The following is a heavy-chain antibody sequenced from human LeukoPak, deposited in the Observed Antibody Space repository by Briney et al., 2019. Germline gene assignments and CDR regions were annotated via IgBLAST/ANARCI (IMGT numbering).Heavy chain of an antibody. Sequence: ASVKVSCKASGGTFSSYAISWVRQAPGQGLEWMGGIIPIFGTANYAQKFQGRVTITADESTSTAYMELSSLRSEDTAVYYCASPYRTYYYGSGSFDYWGQGTLVTVFS. CDR2: IIPIFGTA. CDR3: ASPYRTYYYGSGSFDY. CDR1: GGTFSSYA. J-gene: IGHJ4*02. V-gene: IGHV1-69*01. D-gene: IGHD3-10*01.